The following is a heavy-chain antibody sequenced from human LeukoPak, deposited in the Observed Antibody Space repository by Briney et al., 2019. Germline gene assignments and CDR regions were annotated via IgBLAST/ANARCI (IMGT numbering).Heavy chain of an antibody. J-gene: IGHJ4*02. Sequence: SETLSLTCAVYGGSFSGYYWSWIRQPPGKGLEWIGYIYYSGSTNYNPSLKSRATILVDTSKNQFSLKLSSVTAADTAVYYCAREHYDSSGYPFFDYWGQGTLVTVSS. D-gene: IGHD3-22*01. CDR1: GGSFSGYY. CDR3: AREHYDSSGYPFFDY. V-gene: IGHV4-34*11. CDR2: IYYSGST.